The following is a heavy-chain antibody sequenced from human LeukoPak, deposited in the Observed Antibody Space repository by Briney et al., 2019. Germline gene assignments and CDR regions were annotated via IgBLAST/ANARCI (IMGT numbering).Heavy chain of an antibody. D-gene: IGHD6-6*01. J-gene: IGHJ4*02. CDR2: INHSGST. CDR3: ARDHSRSSFSARYYFDY. CDR1: SYSISSGYY. Sequence: SETLSLTCTVSSYSISSGYYWGWIRQPPGKGLEWIGSINHSGSTYYNPSLKSRVTISVDTSKNQFSLKLSSVTAADTAVYYCARDHSRSSFSARYYFDYWGQGTLVTVSS. V-gene: IGHV4-38-2*02.